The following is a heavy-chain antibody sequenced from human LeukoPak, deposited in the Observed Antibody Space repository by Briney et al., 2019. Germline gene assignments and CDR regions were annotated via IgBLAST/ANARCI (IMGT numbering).Heavy chain of an antibody. D-gene: IGHD2-2*01. V-gene: IGHV4-34*01. CDR1: GGSFSGYC. J-gene: IGHJ4*02. CDR2: INHSGST. Sequence: SETLSLTCAVYGGSFSGYCWSWIRQPPGKGLEWIGEINHSGSTNYNPSLKSRVTISVDTSKNQFSLKLSSVTAADTAVYYCARGLGYCSSTSCLTDYWGQGTLVTVSS. CDR3: ARGLGYCSSTSCLTDY.